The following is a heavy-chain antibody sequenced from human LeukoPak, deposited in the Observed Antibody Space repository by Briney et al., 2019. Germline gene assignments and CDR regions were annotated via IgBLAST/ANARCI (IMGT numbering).Heavy chain of an antibody. J-gene: IGHJ4*02. V-gene: IGHV3-30*18. CDR1: GFTFSSYG. D-gene: IGHD3-22*01. CDR3: GKDMGGSSGYFDY. CDR2: ISYDGSNK. Sequence: GGSLRLSCAASGFTFSSYGMHWVRQAPGKGLEWVAVISYDGSNKYYADSVKGRFTISRDNSKNTLYLQMNSLRAEDTAVYYCGKDMGGSSGYFDYWGQGTLVTVSS.